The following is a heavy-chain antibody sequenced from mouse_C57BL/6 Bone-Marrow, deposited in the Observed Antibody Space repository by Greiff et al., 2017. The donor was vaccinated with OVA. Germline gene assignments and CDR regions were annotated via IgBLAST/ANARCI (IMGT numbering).Heavy chain of an antibody. CDR3: ARIAPPYYSNHEGFAY. J-gene: IGHJ3*01. CDR1: GFSLSTFGMG. D-gene: IGHD2-5*01. V-gene: IGHV8-8*01. Sequence: QVTLKVSGPGILQPSQTLSLTCSFSGFSLSTFGMGVGWIRQPSGKGLEWLAHIWWDDDKYYNPALTSRLTISKDTSKNQVFLKSANVDTADTATYYCARIAPPYYSNHEGFAYWGQGTLVTVSA. CDR2: IWWDDDK.